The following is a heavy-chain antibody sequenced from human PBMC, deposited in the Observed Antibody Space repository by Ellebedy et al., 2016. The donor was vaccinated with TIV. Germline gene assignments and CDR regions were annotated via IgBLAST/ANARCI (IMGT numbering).Heavy chain of an antibody. V-gene: IGHV1-3*04. D-gene: IGHD3-3*01. CDR2: INTGNGNT. CDR3: ATREWVDPMDV. CDR1: GHTFTTYG. Sequence: ASVKVSXXASGHTFTTYGIHWVRQAPGQRLEWMGWINTGNGNTKYSQKLQGRVTITRDTSATTAYMELSSLRSEDTATYYCATREWVDPMDVWGQGTTVTVSS. J-gene: IGHJ6*02.